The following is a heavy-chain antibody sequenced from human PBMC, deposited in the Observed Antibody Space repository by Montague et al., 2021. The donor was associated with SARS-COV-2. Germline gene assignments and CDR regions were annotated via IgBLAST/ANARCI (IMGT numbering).Heavy chain of an antibody. Sequence: SETLSLTCAVYGGSFSNYYWSWIRQPPGKGLEWIGDSNHRGSTNYNPSLKSRVTISVDTSKNQFSLRLSSVTAADTAVYYCARGNITPSGFDIWGQGTVVTVSS. CDR3: ARGNITPSGFDI. V-gene: IGHV4-34*01. J-gene: IGHJ3*02. CDR2: SNHRGST. D-gene: IGHD1-14*01. CDR1: GGSFSNYY.